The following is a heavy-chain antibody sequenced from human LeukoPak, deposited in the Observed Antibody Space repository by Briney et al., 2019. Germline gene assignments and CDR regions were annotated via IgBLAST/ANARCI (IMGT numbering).Heavy chain of an antibody. CDR2: IFQTGRT. CDR1: GGSISTTHW. CDR3: ARVPAFYYGDYWTSSNSFDY. V-gene: IGHV4-4*02. Sequence: PSGTLSLTCAVSGGSISTTHWWSWVRQPPGRGLEWIGEIFQTGRTSYNPSLESRLIISLDKSRNQFSLELSSVTAADTAVYYCARVPAFYYGDYWTSSNSFDYWGQGTLVTVSS. D-gene: IGHD4-17*01. J-gene: IGHJ4*02.